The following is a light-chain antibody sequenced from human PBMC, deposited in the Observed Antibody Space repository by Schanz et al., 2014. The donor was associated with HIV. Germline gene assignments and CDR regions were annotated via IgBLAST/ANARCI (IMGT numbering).Light chain of an antibody. CDR1: QSLGSNF. V-gene: IGKV3-20*01. J-gene: IGKJ1*01. Sequence: IVLTQSPGTLSLSPGERATLSCRASQSLGSNFVAWYQQKPGQAPRLLIFGASNRATGVPDRFIGSESGTDFTLTIRRLEPEDFAVYYCHQFGRLPWTFGQGTKVEIK. CDR2: GAS. CDR3: HQFGRLPWT.